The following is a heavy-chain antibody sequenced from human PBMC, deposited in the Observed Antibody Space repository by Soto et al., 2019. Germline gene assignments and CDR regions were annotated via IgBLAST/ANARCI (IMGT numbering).Heavy chain of an antibody. D-gene: IGHD2-21*02. J-gene: IGHJ4*02. CDR2: IYHSGST. Sequence: SKTLSLTCAVSGGSISSTNWWSWVRQPPGKGLEWIGEIYHSGSTNYNPSLKSRVTISVDKSKNQFSLNLSSVTAADTAVYYCAAICSGDCYRGDYWGQGTLVTVSS. CDR3: AAICSGDCYRGDY. V-gene: IGHV4-4*02. CDR1: GGSISSTNW.